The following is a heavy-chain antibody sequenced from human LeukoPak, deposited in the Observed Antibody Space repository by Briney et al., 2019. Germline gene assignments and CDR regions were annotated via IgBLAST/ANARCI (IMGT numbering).Heavy chain of an antibody. CDR1: GGSISSSSYY. V-gene: IGHV4-39*07. CDR2: IYYSGST. CDR3: AREGIAAAGVTYYFDY. Sequence: SETLSLTCTVSGGSISSSSYYWGWIRQPPGKGLEWIGSIYYSGSTYYNPSLKSRVTISVDTSKNQFSLKLSSVTAADTAVYYCAREGIAAAGVTYYFDYWGQGTLVTVSS. D-gene: IGHD6-13*01. J-gene: IGHJ4*02.